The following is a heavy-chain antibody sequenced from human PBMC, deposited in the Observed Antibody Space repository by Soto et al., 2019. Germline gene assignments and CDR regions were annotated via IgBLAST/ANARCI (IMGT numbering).Heavy chain of an antibody. CDR2: IIPIFDTT. J-gene: IGHJ5*02. Sequence: QVQLVQSGTEVKKPGSSVKVSCKASGGTFTTYGFSWVRQAPGQGLEWMGGIIPIFDTTNYAQKFQGRITVTADESTSTACLELGSLRSEDTAVYYCARSRTTVTPSWFDPWGQGTLVTVSS. CDR3: ARSRTTVTPSWFDP. CDR1: GGTFTTYG. D-gene: IGHD4-4*01. V-gene: IGHV1-69*01.